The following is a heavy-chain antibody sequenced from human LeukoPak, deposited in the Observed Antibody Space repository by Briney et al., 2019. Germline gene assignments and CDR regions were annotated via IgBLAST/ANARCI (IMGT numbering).Heavy chain of an antibody. J-gene: IGHJ4*02. CDR2: ISSSSYI. Sequence: PGGSLRLSCAASGFTFSSYSMNWVRQAPGKGLEWVSSISSSSYIYYADSVKGRFTISRDNAKNSLYLQMNSLRAEDTAVYYCARETGEGPYFDYWGQGTLVTVSS. CDR1: GFTFSSYS. D-gene: IGHD7-27*01. V-gene: IGHV3-21*01. CDR3: ARETGEGPYFDY.